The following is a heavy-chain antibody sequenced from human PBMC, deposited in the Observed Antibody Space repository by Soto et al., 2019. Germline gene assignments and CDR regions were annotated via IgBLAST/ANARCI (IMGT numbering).Heavy chain of an antibody. V-gene: IGHV1-69*13. CDR3: ARGNGNWNYPYYFDY. J-gene: IGHJ4*02. CDR1: GGTFSSYA. Sequence: GASVKVSCKASGGTFSSYAISWVRQAPGQGLEWMGGIIPIFGTANYAQKFQGRVTITADESTSTAYMELSSLRSEDTAVYYCARGNGNWNYPYYFDYWGQGTLVTVSS. D-gene: IGHD1-7*01. CDR2: IIPIFGTA.